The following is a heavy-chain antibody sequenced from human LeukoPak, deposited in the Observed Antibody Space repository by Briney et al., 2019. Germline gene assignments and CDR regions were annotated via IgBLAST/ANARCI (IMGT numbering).Heavy chain of an antibody. J-gene: IGHJ6*03. CDR3: ARGPWSGSYYYYYMDV. CDR1: GGSFSGYY. V-gene: IGHV4-34*01. CDR2: INHSGST. D-gene: IGHD3/OR15-3a*01. Sequence: SETLSLTCAVYGGSFSGYYWSWIRQPPGKGLEWIGEINHSGSTNYNPSLKSRVTISVDTSKNQFSLKLSSVTAADTAVYYCARGPWSGSYYYYYMDVWGKGTTVTVSS.